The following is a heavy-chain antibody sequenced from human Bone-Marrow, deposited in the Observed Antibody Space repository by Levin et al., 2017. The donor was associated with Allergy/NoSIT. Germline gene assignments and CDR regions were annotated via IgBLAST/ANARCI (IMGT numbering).Heavy chain of an antibody. CDR1: GASLSSGANS. V-gene: IGHV4-30-2*01. Sequence: SETLSLTCTVSGASLSSGANSWNWIRQPPGKGLEWIGYIYHSGTTYYNPSLKSRVTISFDRSKNQFSLNLTSVTAADTAVYYCATAGNTFGRDAFDVWGQETMVTVSS. J-gene: IGHJ3*01. CDR2: IYHSGTT. D-gene: IGHD1-14*01. CDR3: ATAGNTFGRDAFDV.